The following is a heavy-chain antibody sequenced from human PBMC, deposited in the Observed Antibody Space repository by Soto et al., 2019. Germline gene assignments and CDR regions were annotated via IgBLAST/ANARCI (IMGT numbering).Heavy chain of an antibody. V-gene: IGHV1-3*01. CDR3: ARAPRLTQLSA. J-gene: IGHJ5*02. Sequence: GASGKVFCKACGYTFTTSGMHWVRQAPGQGLEWVGWINGVNGNTKYSQKFQDRVTITRDSSASTAYMELSGLTSDDTGVFYCARAPRLTQLSAWGQGTLVTVSS. CDR1: GYTFTTSG. D-gene: IGHD1-1*01. CDR2: INGVNGNT.